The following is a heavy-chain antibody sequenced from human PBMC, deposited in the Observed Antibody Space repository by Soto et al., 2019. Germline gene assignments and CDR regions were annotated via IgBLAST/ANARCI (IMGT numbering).Heavy chain of an antibody. CDR1: GGSISSYY. CDR3: ARGLITGSHYSGGWYYFDS. V-gene: IGHV4-59*12. D-gene: IGHD6-19*01. CDR2: SYYTGST. J-gene: IGHJ4*02. Sequence: PSETLSLTCTVSGGSISSYYWSWIRQPPGKGLEWIGYSYYTGSTNYNPSLKSRVTISVDTSNSQFSLELSSVTAADTAVYYCARGLITGSHYSGGWYYFDSWGQGTQVTVSS.